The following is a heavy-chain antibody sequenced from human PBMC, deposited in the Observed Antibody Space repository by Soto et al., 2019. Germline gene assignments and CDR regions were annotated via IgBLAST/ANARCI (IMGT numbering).Heavy chain of an antibody. CDR1: GYTFTGYY. V-gene: IGHV1-2*02. CDR3: ALYYEIWSCHIPDCDY. Sequence: ASVKVSCKASGYTFTGYYMHWVRLAPGQRLERMGWINPHSGSTNYSQKFQGRDTMTRYMSISTTYMAPSRLRSDDTAVYYCALYYEIWSCHIPDCDYWGQGSLVTVAS. J-gene: IGHJ4*02. D-gene: IGHD3-3*01. CDR2: INPHSGST.